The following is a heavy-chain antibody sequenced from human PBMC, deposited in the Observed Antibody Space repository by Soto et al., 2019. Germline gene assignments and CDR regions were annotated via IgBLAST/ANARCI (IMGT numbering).Heavy chain of an antibody. J-gene: IGHJ2*01. V-gene: IGHV1-69*13. CDR2: IIPIFGTA. CDR3: ARDLHRSWYFDL. Sequence: SVKVSCKASGGTFSSYAISWVRQAPGQGLEWMGGIIPIFGTANYAQKFQGRVTITADESTSTAHMELSSLRSEDTAVYYCARDLHRSWYFDLWGRGTLVTVSS. CDR1: GGTFSSYA.